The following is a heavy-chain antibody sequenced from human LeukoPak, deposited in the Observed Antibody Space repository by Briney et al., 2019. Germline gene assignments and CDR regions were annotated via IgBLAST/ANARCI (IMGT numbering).Heavy chain of an antibody. CDR3: AKSIVGTTSISRFDF. J-gene: IGHJ4*02. D-gene: IGHD1-26*01. Sequence: GGSLRLSCAASGFTFSKYAMSWVRQAPGKGLEWVSTISGSGGSTYYTDSVKGRFTISRDNSKNTLYLQMNSLRAEDTAVYYCAKSIVGTTSISRFDFWGQGTLVTVSS. CDR1: GFTFSKYA. CDR2: ISGSGGST. V-gene: IGHV3-23*01.